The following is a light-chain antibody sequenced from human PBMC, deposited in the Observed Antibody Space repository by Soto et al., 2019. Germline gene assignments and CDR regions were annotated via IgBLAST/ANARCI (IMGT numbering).Light chain of an antibody. V-gene: IGKV1-33*01. CDR2: DAF. CDR1: HDITSY. Sequence: DIQMTQSPSSLSASVGDRVTITCQASHDITSYLNWYQHKPGKAPRLLIYDAFSLESGVPSRFSGTGSGTEFTLTISSLQPDDLATYFCQQYHTVPYTFGQGTKLEIK. CDR3: QQYHTVPYT. J-gene: IGKJ2*01.